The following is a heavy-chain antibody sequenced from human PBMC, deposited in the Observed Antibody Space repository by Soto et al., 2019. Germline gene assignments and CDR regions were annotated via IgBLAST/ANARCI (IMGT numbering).Heavy chain of an antibody. Sequence: QVQLVQSGAEVKKPGSSVQVSCKASGGAFNNCTISWVRQAPGQGLEWMGGIIPMFGTTNHAQKFQGRVTITANKSTGTAYMELSSLRSEDTVVYYCVIGIGLRCFDWPFGCWGQGTLVTVSS. V-gene: IGHV1-69*06. D-gene: IGHD3-9*01. CDR2: IIPMFGTT. J-gene: IGHJ4*02. CDR1: GGAFNNCT. CDR3: VIGIGLRCFDWPFGC.